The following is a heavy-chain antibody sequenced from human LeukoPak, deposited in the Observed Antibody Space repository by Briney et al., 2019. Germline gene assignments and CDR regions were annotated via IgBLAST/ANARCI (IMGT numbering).Heavy chain of an antibody. CDR2: ISSSGSTI. CDR3: ARVSYYYDTSGPSTTGAFDI. J-gene: IGHJ3*02. CDR1: GFTFSSYE. Sequence: GGSLRLSCAASGFTFSSYEMNWVRQAPGKGLQWVSYISSSGSTICYADSVKGQFTLSRDNAKNSLYLQMNSLRAEDTAVYYCARVSYYYDTSGPSTTGAFDIWGQGTMVTVSS. V-gene: IGHV3-48*03. D-gene: IGHD3-22*01.